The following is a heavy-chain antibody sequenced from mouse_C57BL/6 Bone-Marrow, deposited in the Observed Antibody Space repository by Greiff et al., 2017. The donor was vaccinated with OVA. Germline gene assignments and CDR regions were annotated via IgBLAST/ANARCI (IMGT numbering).Heavy chain of an antibody. J-gene: IGHJ1*03. Sequence: QVQLQQPGAELVMPGASVKLSCKASGYTFTSYWMHWVKQRPGQGLEWIGEIDPSDSYTNYTQKFKGKSTVTVDKSSSTAYMQLSSLTSEDSAVYYCAREYYGSTWYFDVWGTGTTVTVSS. CDR3: AREYYGSTWYFDV. V-gene: IGHV1-69*01. D-gene: IGHD1-1*01. CDR2: IDPSDSYT. CDR1: GYTFTSYW.